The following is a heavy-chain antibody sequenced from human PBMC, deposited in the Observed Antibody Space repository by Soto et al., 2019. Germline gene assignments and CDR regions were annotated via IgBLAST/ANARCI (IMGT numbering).Heavy chain of an antibody. Sequence: QVQLVESGGGVVQPGRSLRISCAAAGFTVSSYAMHWVRQPPVKGLEWVAVISDDGSNKYYADSVKGRFTISRDNSKNPLSLQLHSLTAEDTAVYYWARDPEGGCLVLSHCFGYWGQGTLVTVSS. CDR1: GFTVSSYA. J-gene: IGHJ4*02. D-gene: IGHD6-19*01. V-gene: IGHV3-30-3*01. CDR3: ARDPEGGCLVLSHCFGY. CDR2: ISDDGSNK.